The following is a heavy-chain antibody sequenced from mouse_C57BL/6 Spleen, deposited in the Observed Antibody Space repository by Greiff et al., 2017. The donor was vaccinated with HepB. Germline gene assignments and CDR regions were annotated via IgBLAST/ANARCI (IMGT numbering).Heavy chain of an antibody. D-gene: IGHD2-2*01. CDR1: GFTFSSYA. Sequence: EVQWVESGGGLVKPGGSLKLSCAASGFTFSSYAMSWVRQTPEKRLEWVATISDGGSYTYYPDNVKGRFTISRDNAKNNLYLQMSHLKSEDTAMYYCASKYGYDVGYAMDYWGQGTSVTVSS. CDR3: ASKYGYDVGYAMDY. CDR2: ISDGGSYT. J-gene: IGHJ4*01. V-gene: IGHV5-4*01.